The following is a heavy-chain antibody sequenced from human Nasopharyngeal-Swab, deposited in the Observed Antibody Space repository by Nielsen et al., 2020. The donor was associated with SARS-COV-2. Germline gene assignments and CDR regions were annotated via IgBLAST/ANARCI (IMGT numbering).Heavy chain of an antibody. CDR1: GFTFSNYW. CDR3: ARPSRGQFDY. CDR2: IHQDGSEK. J-gene: IGHJ4*02. Sequence: GGSLRLSCAAPGFTFSNYWMSWVRQTPGKGLEWVANIHQDGSEKTYVDSAKGRFTISRDNSKNSLYLQMNSLRAEDTAVYYCARPSRGQFDYWGQGTLVTVCS. V-gene: IGHV3-7*03.